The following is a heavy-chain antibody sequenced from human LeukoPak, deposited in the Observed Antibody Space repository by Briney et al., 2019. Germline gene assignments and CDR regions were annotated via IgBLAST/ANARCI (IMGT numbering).Heavy chain of an antibody. CDR2: IRYDGSNK. V-gene: IGHV3-30*02. D-gene: IGHD3-22*01. CDR3: AKEYYYDSSGYYLPDY. Sequence: GGSLRLSCAPSGFTFSIYGMHCVRQAPDKGLEWVAFIRYDGSNKYYADSVKDRFTISRDNSKNTLYLQMNSLRAKDTPVYYCAKEYYYDSSGYYLPDYWGQGTLFTVSS. CDR1: GFTFSIYG. J-gene: IGHJ4*02.